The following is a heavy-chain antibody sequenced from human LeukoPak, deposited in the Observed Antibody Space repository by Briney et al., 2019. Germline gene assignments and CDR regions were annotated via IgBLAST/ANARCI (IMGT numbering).Heavy chain of an antibody. V-gene: IGHV5-51*01. CDR3: ARHLYIYDSNGYYYGLGGDAFDI. Sequence: GESLKISCKGSGYSFTSYWIGWVRQMPGKGLEWMGIIYPGDSDTRYSPPFQGQVTISADKSISTAYLQWSSLKASDTAMYYCARHLYIYDSNGYYYGLGGDAFDIWGQGTMVTVSS. D-gene: IGHD3-22*01. CDR2: IYPGDSDT. J-gene: IGHJ3*02. CDR1: GYSFTSYW.